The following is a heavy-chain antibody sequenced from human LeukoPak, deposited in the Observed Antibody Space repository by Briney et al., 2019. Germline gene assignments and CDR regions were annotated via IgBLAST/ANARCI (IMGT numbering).Heavy chain of an antibody. V-gene: IGHV4-39*07. Sequence: SETLSLTCTVSGGSISSNSYYWGWIRQPPGKGLKWIGSIYYSGSTYYNPSLKSRVTISVDTSKNQFSLKLSSVTAADTAVYYCARYCSGGSCYSGGAFDIWGQGTMVTVSS. CDR1: GGSISSNSYY. CDR2: IYYSGST. CDR3: ARYCSGGSCYSGGAFDI. J-gene: IGHJ3*02. D-gene: IGHD2-15*01.